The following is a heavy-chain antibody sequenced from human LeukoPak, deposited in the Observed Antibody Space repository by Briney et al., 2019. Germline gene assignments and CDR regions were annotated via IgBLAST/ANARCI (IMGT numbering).Heavy chain of an antibody. D-gene: IGHD3-3*01. V-gene: IGHV1-3*01. Sequence: GASVKVSCKASGYTFTSYAMHWVRQAPGQRLEWMGWINAGNGNTKYSQKFQGRVTITRDTSASTAYMELSSLRSEDTAVYYCAADSGNSGATIFGVVTYAFDIWGQGTMVTVSS. CDR3: AADSGNSGATIFGVVTYAFDI. CDR2: INAGNGNT. J-gene: IGHJ3*02. CDR1: GYTFTSYA.